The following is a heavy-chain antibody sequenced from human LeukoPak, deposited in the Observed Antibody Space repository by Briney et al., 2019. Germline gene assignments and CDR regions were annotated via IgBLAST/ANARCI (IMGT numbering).Heavy chain of an antibody. CDR1: GNTFTSYY. CDR3: ARGPRYCSSISCYINY. Sequence: ASVKVSCKASGNTFTSYYIHWVRQAPGQGFEWMGIMNPSGGSTSYAQKFQGRVTMTRDTSTSTVYMELSSLRSEDTAVYYCARGPRYCSSISCYINYWGQGTLVTVSS. V-gene: IGHV1-46*01. J-gene: IGHJ4*02. D-gene: IGHD2-2*02. CDR2: MNPSGGST.